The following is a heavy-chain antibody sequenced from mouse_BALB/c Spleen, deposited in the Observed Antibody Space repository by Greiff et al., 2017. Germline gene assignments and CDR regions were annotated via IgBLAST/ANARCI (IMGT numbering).Heavy chain of an antibody. J-gene: IGHJ4*01. CDR1: GYTFTNYW. V-gene: IGHV1-63*02. CDR2: IYPGGGYT. CDR3: ARSRRAMDY. D-gene: IGHD1-1*01. Sequence: VQLQQSGAELVRPGTSVKISYKASGYTFTNYWLGWVKQRPGHGLEWIGDIYPGGGYTNYNEKFKGKATLTADTSSSTAYMQLSSLTSEDSAVYFCARSRRAMDYWGQGTSVTVSS.